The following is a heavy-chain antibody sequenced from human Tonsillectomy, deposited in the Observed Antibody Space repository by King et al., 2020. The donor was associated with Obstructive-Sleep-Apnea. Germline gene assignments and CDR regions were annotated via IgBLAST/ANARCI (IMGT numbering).Heavy chain of an antibody. J-gene: IGHJ4*02. CDR2: ISSRGTFR. CDR1: GFTFSDYY. CDR3: ASPLAGYKLV. Sequence: VQLVESGGGLVKPGGSLRLSCAASGFTFSDYYMSWISQAPGKGLEWVSYISSRGTFRHYADSVKGRFTISRDNAKNSLYLQMNSLRAEDTAVYYCASPLAGYKLVWGQGTLVTVSS. V-gene: IGHV3-11*01. D-gene: IGHD1-1*01.